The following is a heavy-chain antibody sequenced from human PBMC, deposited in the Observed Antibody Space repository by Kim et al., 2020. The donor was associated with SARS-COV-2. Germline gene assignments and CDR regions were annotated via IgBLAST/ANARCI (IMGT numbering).Heavy chain of an antibody. D-gene: IGHD3-9*01. CDR3: ARGVADWDYYGMDV. CDR2: IYYTGST. Sequence: SETLSLTCSVSGDSISSYYWNWIRQPPGKGLEWIGYIYYTGSTNYNPSLKSRVTISVDTSKNQFSLKLSSVTAADTAVYYCARGVADWDYYGMDVWGQGTTVTVSS. J-gene: IGHJ6*02. V-gene: IGHV4-59*13. CDR1: GDSISSYY.